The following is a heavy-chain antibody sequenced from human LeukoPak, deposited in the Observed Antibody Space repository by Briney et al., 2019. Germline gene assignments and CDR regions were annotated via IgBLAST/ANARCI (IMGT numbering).Heavy chain of an antibody. D-gene: IGHD1-1*01. V-gene: IGHV1-2*02. CDR1: GYTFTGYY. J-gene: IGHJ3*01. CDR3: ARDPPGTTAFDL. CDR2: INPNSGGT. Sequence: AASVKVSCKASGYTFTGYYMHWVRQAPGQGLEWMGWINPNSGGTNYAQKFQGRVTMTRDTSISTAYMELSRLRSDDTAVFYCARDPPGTTAFDLWGQGTMVTVSS.